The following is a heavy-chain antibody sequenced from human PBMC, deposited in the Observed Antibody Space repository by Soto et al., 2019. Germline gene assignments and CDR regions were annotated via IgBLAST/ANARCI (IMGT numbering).Heavy chain of an antibody. V-gene: IGHV3-74*01. CDR2: ITSDGSST. J-gene: IGHJ6*02. Sequence: AASGFTFSTYYMNWVRQVPGKGLVWVARITSDGSSTTYADSVKGRFTISRDNAKNTLYLQMNSLRAEDTAVYSCAKERGGGFGDFWGQGTTVTVSS. CDR1: GFTFSTYY. D-gene: IGHD3-10*01. CDR3: AKERGGGFGDF.